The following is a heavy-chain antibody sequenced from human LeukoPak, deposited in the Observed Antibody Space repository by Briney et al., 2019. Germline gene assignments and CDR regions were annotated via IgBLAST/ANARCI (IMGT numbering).Heavy chain of an antibody. J-gene: IGHJ4*02. CDR1: GYSFTKNW. V-gene: IGHV5-51*01. D-gene: IGHD3-16*01. Sequence: GGSLTISCKGSGYSFTKNWIAWVRQMPGRGVEWMGIIFPSDSDIKYSPSFQGQVTISADKSINTAYLQWSSLKASDTAMYYCVRGDYGGFWGQGTLVTVSS. CDR2: IFPSDSDI. CDR3: VRGDYGGF.